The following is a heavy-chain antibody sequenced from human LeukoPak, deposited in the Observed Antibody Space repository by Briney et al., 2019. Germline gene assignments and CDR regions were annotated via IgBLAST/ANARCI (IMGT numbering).Heavy chain of an antibody. J-gene: IGHJ5*02. CDR2: INPNSGGT. CDR3: ASRGIAVAGKRFDP. V-gene: IGHV1-2*02. CDR1: GYTFTYYY. Sequence: GASVKASCKASGYTFTYYYMHWVRQAPGQGLEWVGWINPNSGGTNYAQKFQGRVTMTRDTSISTAYMELSSLRSDDTAVYYCASRGIAVAGKRFDPWGEGTLVTVSS. D-gene: IGHD6-19*01.